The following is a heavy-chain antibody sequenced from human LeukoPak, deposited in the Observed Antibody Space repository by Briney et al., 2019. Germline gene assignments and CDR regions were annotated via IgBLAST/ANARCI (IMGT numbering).Heavy chain of an antibody. CDR3: AKVSEWDYYDSSGYPDSQFDY. D-gene: IGHD3-22*01. J-gene: IGHJ4*02. Sequence: GASLRLSCAASGFTFSSYAMSWARQAPGKGLEWVSAISGSGGSTYYADSVKGRFTISRDNSKNTLYLQMNSLRAEDTAVYYCAKVSEWDYYDSSGYPDSQFDYWGQGTLVTVSS. CDR1: GFTFSSYA. CDR2: ISGSGGST. V-gene: IGHV3-23*01.